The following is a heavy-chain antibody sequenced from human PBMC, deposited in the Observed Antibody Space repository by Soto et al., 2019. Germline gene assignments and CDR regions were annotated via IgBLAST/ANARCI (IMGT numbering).Heavy chain of an antibody. V-gene: IGHV3-30-3*01. CDR3: ARVRAARHSLDGYGMDV. CDR2: ISYDGGNK. CDR1: GFTFSSYA. D-gene: IGHD6-6*01. Sequence: QVQLVESGGGVVQPGRSLRLSCAASGFTFSSYAMHWVRQAPGKGLEWVSVISYDGGNKYYADSVKGRFTISRDNSKNTLYLQMNSLRAEDTDGYYCARVRAARHSLDGYGMDVWGQGTTVPVSS. J-gene: IGHJ6*02.